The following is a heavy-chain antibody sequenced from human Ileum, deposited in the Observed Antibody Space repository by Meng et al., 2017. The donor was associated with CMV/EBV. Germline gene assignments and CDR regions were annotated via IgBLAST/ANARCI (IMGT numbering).Heavy chain of an antibody. CDR3: AKDQGVITEYYFDY. V-gene: IGHV3-74*01. J-gene: IGHJ4*02. CDR1: GFTFNNYW. CDR2: INGDGSSA. Sequence: GESLKISCSTSGFTFNNYWMHWVRQAPGKGLVWVSRINGDGSSANYGDSVKGRFTISRDNSKNTLYLQMNSLRAEDTAVYYCAKDQGVITEYYFDYWGQGTLVTVSS. D-gene: IGHD3-22*01.